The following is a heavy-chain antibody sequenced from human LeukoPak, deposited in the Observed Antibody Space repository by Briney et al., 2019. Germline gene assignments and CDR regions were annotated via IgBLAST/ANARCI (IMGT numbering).Heavy chain of an antibody. CDR1: GFTFTIYA. Sequence: GGSLRLSCAASGFTFTIYAMAWVRQAPGKGLEWVSTISSSEGRTYYADSLKGRFTISRDNSNNTASLQMNNLRSEDTAVYYCVKVGIGALNWFDPWGQGTLVTVSS. V-gene: IGHV3-23*01. CDR2: ISSSEGRT. J-gene: IGHJ5*02. CDR3: VKVGIGALNWFDP. D-gene: IGHD1-26*01.